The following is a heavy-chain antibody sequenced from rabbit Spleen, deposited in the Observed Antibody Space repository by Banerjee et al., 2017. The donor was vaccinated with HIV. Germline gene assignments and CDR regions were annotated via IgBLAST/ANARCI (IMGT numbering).Heavy chain of an antibody. J-gene: IGHJ4*01. CDR2: ISTYSGNT. CDR1: GFSFSSGYD. D-gene: IGHD3-1*01. V-gene: IGHV1S40*01. Sequence: QSLEESGGDLVKPGASLTLTCTASGFSFSSGYDTCWVRQAPGKGLEWIGCISTYSGNTWYASWVNGRFTISKTSSTTVTLQMTSLTAADTATHFCARAGASAYNWGLGLWGPGTLVTVS. CDR3: ARAGASAYNWGLGL.